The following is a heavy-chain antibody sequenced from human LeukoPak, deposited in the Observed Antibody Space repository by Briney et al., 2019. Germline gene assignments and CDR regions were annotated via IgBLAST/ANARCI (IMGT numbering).Heavy chain of an antibody. CDR1: GGTFSSYA. CDR3: ARVTRSSTSCYVSNNWFDP. V-gene: IGHV1-69*04. CDR2: IIPILGIA. Sequence: SVKVSCKASGGTFSSYAISWVRQAPGQGLEWMGRIIPILGIANYAQKFQGRVTITADKSTSTAYMELSSLRPEDTAVYYCARVTRSSTSCYVSNNWFDPWGQGTLVTVSS. D-gene: IGHD2-2*01. J-gene: IGHJ5*02.